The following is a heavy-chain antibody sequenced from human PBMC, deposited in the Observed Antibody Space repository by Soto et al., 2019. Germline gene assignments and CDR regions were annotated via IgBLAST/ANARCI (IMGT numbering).Heavy chain of an antibody. D-gene: IGHD2-2*02. V-gene: IGHV1-3*01. CDR3: ARGVGLYSNYDY. CDR1: GYTFTSYA. Sequence: QVQLVQSGAEVKKPGASVKVSCKASGYTFTSYAMHWVRQAPGQRLEWMGWINAGNGNTKYSQKFQGRVTITRDTAASTAYMELSSLRSEDTAVYYCARGVGLYSNYDYWGQGTLVTVSS. J-gene: IGHJ4*02. CDR2: INAGNGNT.